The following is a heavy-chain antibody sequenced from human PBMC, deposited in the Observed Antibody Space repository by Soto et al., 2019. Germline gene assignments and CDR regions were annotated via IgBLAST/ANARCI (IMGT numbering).Heavy chain of an antibody. CDR2: ISGYNGNT. CDR3: AREPLFGYLEN. CDR1: GYTFTSYA. V-gene: IGHV1-18*04. Sequence: QVQLVQSGAEMKKPGAAVKVSCKTSGYTFTSYAITWVRQAPGQGLEWMGKISGYNGNTDYSEKFQGRVTMTTDTYTSTAYMELRSLRSDDTAVYFCAREPLFGYLENWGQGTLVTVSS. J-gene: IGHJ4*02. D-gene: IGHD3-3*02.